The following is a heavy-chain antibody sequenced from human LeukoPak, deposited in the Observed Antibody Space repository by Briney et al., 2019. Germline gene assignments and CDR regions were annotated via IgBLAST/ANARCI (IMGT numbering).Heavy chain of an antibody. Sequence: GGSLRLSCAASGFTFSSYAMSSVPQAPGKVLEWVSGISGSGGSTYYADSVKGRFTVSRDNSKNTLYLQMNSLRAEDTAVYYCAKDHQTMIVVVMTDWGQGTLVTVSS. D-gene: IGHD3-22*01. J-gene: IGHJ4*02. V-gene: IGHV3-23*01. CDR2: ISGSGGST. CDR1: GFTFSSYA. CDR3: AKDHQTMIVVVMTD.